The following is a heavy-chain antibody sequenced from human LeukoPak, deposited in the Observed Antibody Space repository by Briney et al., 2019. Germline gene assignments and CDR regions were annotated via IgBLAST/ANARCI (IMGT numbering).Heavy chain of an antibody. Sequence: PSQTLSLTCAVSGGSISSGGYSWSWIRQPPGKGLEWIGYIYHSGSTYYNPSLKSRVTISVDRSKNQFSLKLSSVTAADTAVYYCAREGDYGSGSYYLDYWGQGTLSPSPQ. J-gene: IGHJ4*02. CDR1: GGSISSGGYS. V-gene: IGHV4-30-2*01. CDR3: AREGDYGSGSYYLDY. CDR2: IYHSGST. D-gene: IGHD3-10*01.